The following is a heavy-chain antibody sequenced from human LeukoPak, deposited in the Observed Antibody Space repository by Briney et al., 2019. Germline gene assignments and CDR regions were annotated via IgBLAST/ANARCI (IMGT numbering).Heavy chain of an antibody. D-gene: IGHD2-8*02. CDR2: ISGSGGST. Sequence: GGSLRLSCAASGFTFSSYGMSWVRQAPGRGLEWVSAISGSGGSTYYADSVKGRFTISRDNSKNTLYLQMNSLRAEDTAVYYCATYRQVLLPFESWGQGTLVTVSS. CDR3: ATYRQVLLPFES. V-gene: IGHV3-23*01. J-gene: IGHJ4*02. CDR1: GFTFSSYG.